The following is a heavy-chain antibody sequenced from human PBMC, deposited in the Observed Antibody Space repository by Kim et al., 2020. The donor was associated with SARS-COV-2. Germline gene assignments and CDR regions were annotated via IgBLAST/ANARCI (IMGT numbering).Heavy chain of an antibody. Sequence: ASVKVSCKASGYTFSYNAIHWVRQAPGQRLEWMGWINNINGETKYSQNFQGRVSITRDTSASTAYMELSSLRSEDTTVYYCARDSGRRSFDSWGQGTLVT. D-gene: IGHD2-21*01. V-gene: IGHV1-3*04. J-gene: IGHJ4*02. CDR1: GYTFSYNA. CDR3: ARDSGRRSFDS. CDR2: INNINGET.